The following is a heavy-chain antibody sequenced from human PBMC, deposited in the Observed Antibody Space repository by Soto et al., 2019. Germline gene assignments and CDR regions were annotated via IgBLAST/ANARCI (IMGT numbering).Heavy chain of an antibody. D-gene: IGHD2-2*02. CDR1: GFTFSSYA. Sequence: QVQLVESGGGVVQPGRSLRLSCAASGFTFSSYAMHGVRQAPCKGLDWVAVISYDGSNKYYADSVKGRFTISRDNSKNTLYLQMNSLRAEDTAVYYCARNLRLYGYNGPAADYWVQGTLVTV. CDR2: ISYDGSNK. J-gene: IGHJ4*02. V-gene: IGHV3-30-3*01. CDR3: ARNLRLYGYNGPAADY.